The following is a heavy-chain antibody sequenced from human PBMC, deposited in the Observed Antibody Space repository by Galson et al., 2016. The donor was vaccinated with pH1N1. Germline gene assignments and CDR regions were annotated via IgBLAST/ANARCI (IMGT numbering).Heavy chain of an antibody. V-gene: IGHV3-48*04. CDR1: GFTFSSYS. Sequence: SLRLSCAASGFTFSSYSMNWVRQAPGKGLEWVSYISSSSSTIYYADSVKGRFTISRDNAKNSLYLQMNSLRVEDTAVYYCVRAIGAKSAYWGQGTLVTVSS. CDR2: ISSSSSTI. D-gene: IGHD4/OR15-4a*01. CDR3: VRAIGAKSAY. J-gene: IGHJ4*02.